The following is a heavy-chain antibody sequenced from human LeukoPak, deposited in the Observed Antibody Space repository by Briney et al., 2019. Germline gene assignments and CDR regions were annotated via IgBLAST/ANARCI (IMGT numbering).Heavy chain of an antibody. CDR2: ISSNGGST. J-gene: IGHJ4*02. CDR3: ARGRSVAVAGSATDY. V-gene: IGHV3-64*01. Sequence: GGSLRLSCAASGFTFSDYYMGWIRQAPGKGLEYVSAISSNGGSTYYANSVKGRFTISRDNSKNTLYLQMGSLRAEDMAVYYCARGRSVAVAGSATDYWAQGPLVTVSS. CDR1: GFTFSDYY. D-gene: IGHD6-19*01.